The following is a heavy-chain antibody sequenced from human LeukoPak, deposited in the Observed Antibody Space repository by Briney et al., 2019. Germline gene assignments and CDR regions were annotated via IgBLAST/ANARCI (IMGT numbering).Heavy chain of an antibody. Sequence: ASVKVSCKASGYTFTGYYMHWVRQAPGQGLEWMGWINPNSGGTNNAQKFQGWVTMTRDTSISPAYLELSRLRSDDTAVYYCARDRDYSSGPSDAFDIWGQGTMVTVSS. V-gene: IGHV1-2*04. CDR1: GYTFTGYY. CDR2: INPNSGGT. CDR3: ARDRDYSSGPSDAFDI. J-gene: IGHJ3*02. D-gene: IGHD6-19*01.